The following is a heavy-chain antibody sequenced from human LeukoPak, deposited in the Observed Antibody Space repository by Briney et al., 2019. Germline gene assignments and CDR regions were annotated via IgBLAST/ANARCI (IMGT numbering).Heavy chain of an antibody. D-gene: IGHD3-9*01. CDR3: AREFAGYYDILTGYYSGYGMDV. V-gene: IGHV4-4*07. CDR1: GGSISSYY. Sequence: PSETLSLTCTVSGGSISSYYWSWIRQPAGKGLEWIGRIYTSGSTNYNPSLKSRVTMSVDTSKNQFSLKLSSVTAADTAVYYCAREFAGYYDILTGYYSGYGMDVWGQGTTDTVSS. CDR2: IYTSGST. J-gene: IGHJ6*02.